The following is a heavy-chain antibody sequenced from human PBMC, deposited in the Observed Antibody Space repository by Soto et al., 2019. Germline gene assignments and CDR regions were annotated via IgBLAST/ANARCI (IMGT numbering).Heavy chain of an antibody. CDR3: ARDVAREKDY. Sequence: QVQLLQSGAEVKKPGASVKVSCKASGYTFTRYYIHWVRQDPGQGLEWMGVINPGGGSTTYAQNFQGRVTMTGDTSTSTVYMELSSLRSEDTAVYFCARDVAREKDYWGQGTLVTVSS. CDR1: GYTFTRYY. J-gene: IGHJ4*02. V-gene: IGHV1-46*01. D-gene: IGHD1-26*01. CDR2: INPGGGST.